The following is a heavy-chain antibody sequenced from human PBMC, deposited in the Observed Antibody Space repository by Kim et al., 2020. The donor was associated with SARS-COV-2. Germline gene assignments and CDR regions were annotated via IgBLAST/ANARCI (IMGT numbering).Heavy chain of an antibody. D-gene: IGHD3-10*01. CDR3: ARIPLWFGELLDWFDP. V-gene: IGHV1-18*04. CDR2: ISAYNGNT. J-gene: IGHJ5*02. Sequence: ASVKVSCKASGYTFTSYGISWVRQAPGQGLEWMGWISAYNGNTNYAQKLQGRVTMTTDTSTSTAYMELRSLRSDDTAVYYCARIPLWFGELLDWFDPWGQGTLVTVSS. CDR1: GYTFTSYG.